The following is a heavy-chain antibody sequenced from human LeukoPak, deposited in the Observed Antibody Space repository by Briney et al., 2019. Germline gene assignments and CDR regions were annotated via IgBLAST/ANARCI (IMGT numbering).Heavy chain of an antibody. CDR1: GGSISSGSNY. Sequence: SETLSLTCTVSGGSISSGSNYWSWIRQPAGKGLEWIGRIYTSGSTNYNPSLKSRVTISVDTSKNQFSLKLSSVTAADTAVYYCARVSSGWNAFDIWGQGPMVTVSS. CDR2: IYTSGST. D-gene: IGHD3-22*01. CDR3: ARVSSGWNAFDI. V-gene: IGHV4-61*02. J-gene: IGHJ3*02.